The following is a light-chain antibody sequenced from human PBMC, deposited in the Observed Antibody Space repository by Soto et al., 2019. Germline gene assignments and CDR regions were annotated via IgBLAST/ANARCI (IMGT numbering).Light chain of an antibody. CDR1: QSVSSSY. CDR3: QQYGSSPT. CDR2: GSS. V-gene: IGKV3-20*01. Sequence: EIVLTQSPGTLSLSPGERATLSCRASQSVSSSYLAWYQQKPGQAPRLLIYGSSSRPTGIPDCFSGSGSGTDFTLTISILEPEDFAVYYCQQYGSSPTFGQGTKLEIK. J-gene: IGKJ2*01.